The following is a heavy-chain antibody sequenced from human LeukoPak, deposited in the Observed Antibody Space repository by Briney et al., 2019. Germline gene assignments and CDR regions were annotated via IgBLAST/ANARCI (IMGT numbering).Heavy chain of an antibody. V-gene: IGHV4-61*01. CDR3: ARDRVRGSSNPYFDY. CDR1: GDSISSRTYY. CDR2: IYYSGST. Sequence: PSETLSLTCTVSGDSISSRTYYWSWIRQHPGKGLEWIGYIYYSGSTNYNPSLKSRVTISIDTSKNQFSLKLSSVTAADTAVYYCARDRVRGSSNPYFDYWGQGTLVTVSS. J-gene: IGHJ4*02. D-gene: IGHD1-26*01.